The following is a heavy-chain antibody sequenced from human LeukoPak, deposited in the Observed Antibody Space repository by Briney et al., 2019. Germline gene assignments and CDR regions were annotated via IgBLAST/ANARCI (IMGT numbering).Heavy chain of an antibody. V-gene: IGHV3-30*18. CDR2: ISHDGSNE. D-gene: IGHD2-2*01. CDR1: GFTFSGYE. J-gene: IGHJ4*02. Sequence: GGSLRLSCSASGFTFSGYEMHWVRQAPGKGLEWVAVISHDGSNEDYADSVKGRFTISRDNSKNTLYLEMNSLRVEDTAVYYCAKGTFGSCSSPSCYFFDYWGQGTLVSVSS. CDR3: AKGTFGSCSSPSCYFFDY.